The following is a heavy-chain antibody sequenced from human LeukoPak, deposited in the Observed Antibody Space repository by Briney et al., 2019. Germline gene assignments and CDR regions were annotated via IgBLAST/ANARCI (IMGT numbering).Heavy chain of an antibody. J-gene: IGHJ6*03. D-gene: IGHD4-17*01. CDR2: IRYDGSNK. CDR1: GFTFSSYG. Sequence: PGGSLRLSCAASGFTFSSYGMHWVRQAPGKGLEWVAFIRYDGSNKYYADSVKGRFTISRDNSKNTLYLQMNSLRAEDTAVYYCARGHTGTYYYYYMDVWGKGTTVTVSS. V-gene: IGHV3-30*02. CDR3: ARGHTGTYYYYYMDV.